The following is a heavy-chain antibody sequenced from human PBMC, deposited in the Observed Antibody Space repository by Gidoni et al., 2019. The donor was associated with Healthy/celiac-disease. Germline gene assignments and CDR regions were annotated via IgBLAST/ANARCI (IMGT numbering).Heavy chain of an antibody. CDR1: VFTFSSYW. J-gene: IGHJ4*02. D-gene: IGHD4-4*01. Sequence: VQLVESGGGLVHPGGSLRLSCSASVFTFSSYWMHWVRQAPGKGLVWVSRINSDGSSTSYADSVKGRFTISRDNAKNTLYLQMNSLRAEDTAVYYCARDEGQSTGIFDYWGQGTLVTVAS. CDR2: INSDGSST. CDR3: ARDEGQSTGIFDY. V-gene: IGHV3-74*01.